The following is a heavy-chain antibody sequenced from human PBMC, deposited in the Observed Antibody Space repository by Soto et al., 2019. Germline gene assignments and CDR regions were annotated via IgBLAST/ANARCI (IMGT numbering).Heavy chain of an antibody. V-gene: IGHV3-23*01. CDR3: AKAARITIFGVVSFFDY. CDR1: GFTFSSYA. CDR2: ISGSGGST. Sequence: EVQLLESGGGLVQPGGSLRLSCAASGFTFSSYAMSWVRQAPGKGLEWVSAISGSGGSTYYADSVKGRFTISRDNSKNTLYLQMNSLRAEDTAVYYCAKAARITIFGVVSFFDYWGQGTLVTVSS. D-gene: IGHD3-3*01. J-gene: IGHJ4*02.